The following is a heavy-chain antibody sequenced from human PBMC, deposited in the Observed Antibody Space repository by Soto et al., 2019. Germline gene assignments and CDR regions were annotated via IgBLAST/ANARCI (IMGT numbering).Heavy chain of an antibody. CDR3: ARGIHGYYGCDV. V-gene: IGHV3-74*01. CDR2: IKYDASTT. J-gene: IGHJ3*01. D-gene: IGHD5-18*01. Sequence: EVQLVESGGGLLQPGGSLRLSCEASGFTFSDYWLHWVRQVPGKGLVWVSRIKYDASTTNYADSVKGRFTISRDNAKNTVYLQMNGLRVEDTALYYCARGIHGYYGCDVWGQGTMVTGSS. CDR1: GFTFSDYW.